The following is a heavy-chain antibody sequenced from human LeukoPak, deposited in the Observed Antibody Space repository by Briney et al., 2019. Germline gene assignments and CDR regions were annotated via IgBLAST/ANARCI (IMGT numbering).Heavy chain of an antibody. V-gene: IGHV4-59*01. CDR2: IHYSGNT. CDR3: AGLSINWNALGY. D-gene: IGHD1-1*01. Sequence: SETLSLTRTVSGGSISSYYWGWIRQPPGKGLEWIGCIHYSGNTHYNPSLKSRVTISVDTSKNQFSLKLNSVTAADTAVYCCAGLSINWNALGYWGQGTLVTVSS. CDR1: GGSISSYY. J-gene: IGHJ4*02.